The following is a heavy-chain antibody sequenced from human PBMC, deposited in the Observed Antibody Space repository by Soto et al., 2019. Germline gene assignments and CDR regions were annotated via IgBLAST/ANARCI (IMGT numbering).Heavy chain of an antibody. CDR1: GFNFSSYW. CDR3: ARRGSGVTRGLHY. Sequence: EVQLVESGGGLVQPGGSLRLSCAASGFNFSSYWMHWVRQAPGKGLVWISRINTDGSSTSYVDSVQGRFTISRDNGKNTLFLQMNSLRGEDTAVYYGARRGSGVTRGLHYWGQGTLLTVSS. CDR2: INTDGSST. V-gene: IGHV3-74*01. D-gene: IGHD2-15*01. J-gene: IGHJ4*02.